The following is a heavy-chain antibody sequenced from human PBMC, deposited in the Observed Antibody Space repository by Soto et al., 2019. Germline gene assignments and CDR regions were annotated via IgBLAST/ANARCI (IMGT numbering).Heavy chain of an antibody. CDR2: IIPILGIA. D-gene: IGHD2-2*01. J-gene: IGHJ4*02. CDR3: ARDRCSSTSCFPLYFDY. V-gene: IGHV1-69*08. CDR1: GGTFSSYT. Sequence: QVQLVQSGAEVKKPGSSVKVSCKASGGTFSSYTISWVRQAPGQGLEWMGRIIPILGIANYAQKFQGRVTITADKSTSTAYMELSSLRSEDTAVYYCARDRCSSTSCFPLYFDYWGQRTLVTVSS.